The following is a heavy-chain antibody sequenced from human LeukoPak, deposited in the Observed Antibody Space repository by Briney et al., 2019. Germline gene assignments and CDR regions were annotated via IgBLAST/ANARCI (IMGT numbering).Heavy chain of an antibody. CDR2: IKEDGSEK. CDR1: GFTFSSYW. CDR3: ARDHVVMVTDYYGLDV. V-gene: IGHV3-7*01. Sequence: PGGSLRLSCAASGFTFSSYWMRWVRQAPGTGLEWAANIKEDGSEKYYVDSVKGRFTISRDNAKNSLYLQMNSLRAEDTAVYYCARDHVVMVTDYYGLDVWGQGTTVTVSS. J-gene: IGHJ6*02. D-gene: IGHD2-15*01.